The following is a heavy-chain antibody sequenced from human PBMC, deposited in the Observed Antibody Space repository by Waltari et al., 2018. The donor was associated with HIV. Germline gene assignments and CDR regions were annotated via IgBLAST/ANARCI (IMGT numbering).Heavy chain of an antibody. CDR3: ALDTGRLVWAGPNWYDP. V-gene: IGHV3-9*01. D-gene: IGHD6-13*01. CDR2: IAWNGAAP. J-gene: IGHJ5*02. CDR1: GFTLEDYA. Sequence: VESGGALVQPGGSLRLSCEASGFTLEDYAIHWVRQLPGQGREWVSGIAWNGAAPGYAASVQGRFTIYRDNVKKSLFLQMHSLREEDTALYYCALDTGRLVWAGPNWYDPRGQGTRVIVSS.